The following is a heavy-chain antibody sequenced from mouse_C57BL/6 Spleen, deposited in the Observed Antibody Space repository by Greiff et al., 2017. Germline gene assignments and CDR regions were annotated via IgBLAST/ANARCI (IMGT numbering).Heavy chain of an antibody. CDR2: INPNNGGT. CDR3: ASGYYGPFAY. J-gene: IGHJ3*01. CDR1: GYTFTDYY. V-gene: IGHV1-26*01. Sequence: EVQLQQSGPELVKPGASVKISCKASGYTFTDYYMNWVKQSHGKSLEWIGDINPNNGGTSYNQKFKGKATLTVDKSSSTAYMELRSLTSEDSAVYYCASGYYGPFAYWGQGTLVTVSA. D-gene: IGHD1-1*01.